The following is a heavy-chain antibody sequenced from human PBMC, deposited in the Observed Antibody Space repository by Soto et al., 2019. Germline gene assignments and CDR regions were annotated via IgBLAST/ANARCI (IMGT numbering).Heavy chain of an antibody. CDR2: ISYDGSNK. CDR3: ARDDGVWDAFDI. V-gene: IGHV3-30-3*01. J-gene: IGHJ3*02. CDR1: GFTFSSYA. D-gene: IGHD3-16*01. Sequence: VGSLRLSCAASGFTFSSYAMHWVRQAPGKGLEWVAVISYDGSNKYYADSVKGRFTISRDNSKNTLYLQMNSLRAEDTAVYYCARDDGVWDAFDIWGQGTMVTVSS.